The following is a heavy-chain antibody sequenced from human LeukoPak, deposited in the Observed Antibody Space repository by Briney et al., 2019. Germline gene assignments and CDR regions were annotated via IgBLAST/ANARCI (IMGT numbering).Heavy chain of an antibody. J-gene: IGHJ3*02. CDR2: IYYSGST. CDR3: ARGRRDYVWGSYRYTHDAFDI. CDR1: GGSISSSSYY. Sequence: SETLSLTCTVSGGSISSSSYYWGWIRQPPGKGLEWIGSIYYSGSTYYNPSLKSRVTISVDTSKNQFSLKLSSVTAADTAVYYCARGRRDYVWGSYRYTHDAFDIWGQGTMVTVSS. D-gene: IGHD3-16*02. V-gene: IGHV4-39*07.